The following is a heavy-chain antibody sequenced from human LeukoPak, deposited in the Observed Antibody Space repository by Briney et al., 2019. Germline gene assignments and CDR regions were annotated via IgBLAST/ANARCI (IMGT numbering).Heavy chain of an antibody. J-gene: IGHJ4*02. V-gene: IGHV2-5*01. CDR1: GFSLSTSGVG. D-gene: IGHD6-6*01. CDR3: AHWSQLALLDY. CDR2: IYWNDDK. Sequence: SGPTLVKPTQTLTLTCTFSGFSLSTSGVGVGWIRQPPGKALEWLALIYWNDDKRYSPSLKSRLAITKDTSKNQVVLTTTNMDPVDTATYYCAHWSQLALLDYWGQGTLVTVSS.